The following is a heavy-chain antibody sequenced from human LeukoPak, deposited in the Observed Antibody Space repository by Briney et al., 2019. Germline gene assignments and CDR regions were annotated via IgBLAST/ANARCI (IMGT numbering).Heavy chain of an antibody. CDR2: ISAYNGNT. D-gene: IGHD6-13*01. CDR1: GYTFTSYG. V-gene: IGHV1-18*01. Sequence: GASVKVSCKASGYTFTSYGISWVRQAPGQGLEWMGWISAYNGNTNYAQKLQGRVTMTTDTSTSTAYMELRSLRSDDTAVYYCARVLFWYSSSWSSDIGGNNWFDPWGQGTLVTVSS. J-gene: IGHJ5*02. CDR3: ARVLFWYSSSWSSDIGGNNWFDP.